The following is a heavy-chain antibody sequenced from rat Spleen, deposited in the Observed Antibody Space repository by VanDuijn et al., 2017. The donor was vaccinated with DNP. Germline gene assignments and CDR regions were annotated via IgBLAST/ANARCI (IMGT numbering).Heavy chain of an antibody. V-gene: IGHV2-6*01. D-gene: IGHD5-1*01. CDR1: GFSLTSYT. J-gene: IGHJ2*01. Sequence: QVQLKESGPGLVQPSQTLSLTCTVSGFSLTSYTVSWVRQPPGKGLEWIAAISSGGSTYYNSALKSRLSISRDTSKSQVFLKMNSLQTEDTAMYFCARSGSDYWGQGVMVTVSS. CDR3: ARSGSDY. CDR2: ISSGGST.